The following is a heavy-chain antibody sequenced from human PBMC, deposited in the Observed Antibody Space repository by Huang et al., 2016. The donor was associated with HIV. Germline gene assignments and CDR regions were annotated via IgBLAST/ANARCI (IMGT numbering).Heavy chain of an antibody. D-gene: IGHD2-15*01. V-gene: IGHV3-74*01. CDR1: GFKFSNYW. Sequence: EEHLVESGGGLVQPGGSLRLSCEASGFKFSNYWMQWVRQAPGQGLMWDSSIKSDGRTTDYADSVKGRFTISRDNAKNTLYLQMSSLTAEDTAIYYCARAGGFEIWGQGTMVTVSS. J-gene: IGHJ3*02. CDR3: ARAGGFEI. CDR2: IKSDGRTT.